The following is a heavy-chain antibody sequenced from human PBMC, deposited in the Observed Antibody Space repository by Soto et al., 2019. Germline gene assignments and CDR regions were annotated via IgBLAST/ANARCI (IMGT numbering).Heavy chain of an antibody. J-gene: IGHJ6*02. Sequence: PGGSLRLSCAASGFTFSSYWMTWVRQAPGKGLVWVSRINSDGSGAYYADPVKGRFTISRDNAKNTVYLQMNSRRAEDTALYYWASGLKNYNGMDVWGQGTTISVTS. CDR1: GFTFSSYW. V-gene: IGHV3-74*01. CDR2: INSDGSGA. CDR3: ASGLKNYNGMDV.